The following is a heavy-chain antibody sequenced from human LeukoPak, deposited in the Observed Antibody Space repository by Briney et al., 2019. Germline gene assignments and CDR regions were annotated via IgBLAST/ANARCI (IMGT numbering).Heavy chain of an antibody. D-gene: IGHD3-22*01. CDR3: ATAVYYYDSSGYYYLDY. V-gene: IGHV1-8*01. CDR1: VDTFTSYD. Sequence: ASVKVSCKASVDTFTSYDFNWVRQAPGQGPEWIGWMNPNSGTTGYAQKFQGRVTMTEGTSTDTAYMELSSLRSEDTAVYYCATAVYYYDSSGYYYLDYWGQGTLVTVSS. CDR2: MNPNSGTT. J-gene: IGHJ4*02.